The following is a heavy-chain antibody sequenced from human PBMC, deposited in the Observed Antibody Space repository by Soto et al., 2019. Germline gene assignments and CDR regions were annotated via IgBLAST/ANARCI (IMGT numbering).Heavy chain of an antibody. V-gene: IGHV1-2*04. Sequence: GASVKVSCKXSGYTFTGXYMHWVRQAPGQGLEWMGWINPNSGGTKYAQKFQGWVTTTRDTSISTAYMELSRLRSDDPAVYYCALSRIAAPLNYYGMDVWGQGTPVTVXS. J-gene: IGHJ6*02. CDR1: GYTFTGXY. CDR3: ALSRIAAPLNYYGMDV. D-gene: IGHD6-6*01. CDR2: INPNSGGT.